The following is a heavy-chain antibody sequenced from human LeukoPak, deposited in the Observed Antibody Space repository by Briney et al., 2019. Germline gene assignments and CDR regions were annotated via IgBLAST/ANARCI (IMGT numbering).Heavy chain of an antibody. CDR1: GFTFSSYG. Sequence: GRSLRLSCAASGFTFSSYGMHWVRQAPGKGLEWVAVIWYDGSNKYYADSVKGRFTISRDNAKNSLYLQMSSLRAEDTAVYYCARFHPAMVTGFDYWGQGTLVTVSS. CDR3: ARFHPAMVTGFDY. D-gene: IGHD5-18*01. CDR2: IWYDGSNK. J-gene: IGHJ4*02. V-gene: IGHV3-33*01.